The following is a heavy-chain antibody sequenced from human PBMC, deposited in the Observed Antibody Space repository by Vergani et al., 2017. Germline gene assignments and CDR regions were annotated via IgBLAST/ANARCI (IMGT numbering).Heavy chain of an antibody. J-gene: IGHJ4*02. CDR1: GGTFSSYA. V-gene: IGHV1-69*01. Sequence: QVQLVQSGAEVKKPGSSVKVSCKASGGTFSSYAISWVRQAPGQGLEWMGGIIPIFGTANYAQKFQGRVTITADESTSTAYMELSSLRSEDTAVYYCAKGQRYYYDSSGYIDDYWGQGTLVTVSS. D-gene: IGHD3-22*01. CDR2: IIPIFGTA. CDR3: AKGQRYYYDSSGYIDDY.